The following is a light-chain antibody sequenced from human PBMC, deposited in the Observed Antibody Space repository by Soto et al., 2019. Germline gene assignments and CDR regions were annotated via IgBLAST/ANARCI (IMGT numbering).Light chain of an antibody. CDR3: ATWEDTLYGQL. CDR1: RSNIGSNP. J-gene: IGLJ3*02. Sequence: QSVLTQPPSASGTPGQRVTISCSGSRSNIGSNPVQWYQQFPGTAPKLLIYRDNQRPSGVSDRFSGSKSGTSASLAISGLQSEDEADYHCATWEDTLYGQLFGGGTKVTVL. V-gene: IGLV1-44*01. CDR2: RDN.